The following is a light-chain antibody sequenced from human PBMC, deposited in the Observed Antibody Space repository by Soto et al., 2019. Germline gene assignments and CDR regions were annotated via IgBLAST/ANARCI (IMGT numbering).Light chain of an antibody. Sequence: EIVMTQSPATLSVSPGERATLSCRASQSVSSNLAWYQQKPGQAPRLLIYGASTRATGIPARFSGSGSGTEFTLTISSLQSEEFAVYYWQQYNNWPPTFGGGTNVEIK. CDR2: GAS. J-gene: IGKJ4*01. CDR3: QQYNNWPPT. V-gene: IGKV3-15*01. CDR1: QSVSSN.